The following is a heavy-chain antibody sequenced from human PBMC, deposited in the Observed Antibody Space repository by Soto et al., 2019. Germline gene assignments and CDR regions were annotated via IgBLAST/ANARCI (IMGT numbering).Heavy chain of an antibody. CDR3: ARDRNSYGYSDF. D-gene: IGHD5-18*01. J-gene: IGHJ4*02. CDR1: GFTVSSNY. CDR2: IYSGVGT. Sequence: PSETLRLSCAASGFTVSSNYMSWVRQAPGKGLEWVSVIYSGVGTYYADSVKGRFTISRDNSKNTLYLQMNSLRAEDTAVYYCARDRNSYGYSDFWGQGTLVTVSS. V-gene: IGHV3-53*01.